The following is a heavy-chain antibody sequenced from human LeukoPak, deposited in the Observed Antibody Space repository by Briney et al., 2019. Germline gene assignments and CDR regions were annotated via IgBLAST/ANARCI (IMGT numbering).Heavy chain of an antibody. Sequence: GGSLRLSCAASGFTFSSYSMNWVRQAPGKGLEWVSYISSSSSTIYHADSVKGRFTISRDNAKNSLYLQMNSLRAEDTAVYYCARARQLRSGWYEDYWGQGTLVTVSS. J-gene: IGHJ4*02. V-gene: IGHV3-48*01. CDR2: ISSSSSTI. CDR3: ARARQLRSGWYEDY. CDR1: GFTFSSYS. D-gene: IGHD6-19*01.